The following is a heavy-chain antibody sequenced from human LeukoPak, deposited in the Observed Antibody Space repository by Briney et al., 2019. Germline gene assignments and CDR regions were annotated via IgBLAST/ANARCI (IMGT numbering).Heavy chain of an antibody. CDR1: GGSISSYY. V-gene: IGHV4-4*07. Sequence: SETLSLTCTVSGGSISSYYWTWIRQPAGKGLEWIGHFYTSGSTNYNPSLKSRVTMSVDTSKNQFSLRLSSVTAADTALYYCARGDALDIWGQGTMVTVSS. CDR2: FYTSGST. J-gene: IGHJ3*02. CDR3: ARGDALDI.